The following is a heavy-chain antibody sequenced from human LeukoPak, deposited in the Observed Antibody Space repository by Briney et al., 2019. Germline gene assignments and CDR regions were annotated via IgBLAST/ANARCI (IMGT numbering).Heavy chain of an antibody. CDR3: AGQIRGAFDI. D-gene: IGHD3-3*02. Sequence: PSETLSLACTVSGGSISSYYWSWIRQPPGKGLEWIGYIYYSGSTNYNPSLKSRVTMSVDTSKNQFSLKLSSVTAADTAVYYCAGQIRGAFDIWGQGTMVTVSS. CDR1: GGSISSYY. CDR2: IYYSGST. J-gene: IGHJ3*02. V-gene: IGHV4-59*01.